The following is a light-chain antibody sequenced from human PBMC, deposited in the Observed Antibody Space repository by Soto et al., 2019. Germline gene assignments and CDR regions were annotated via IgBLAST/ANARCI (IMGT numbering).Light chain of an antibody. Sequence: DIQLTQSPSTLSASVGDRVPITCRASQGIRNDLGWYQQKPGKAPKLLIYAASTLQSGVPSRFSGSGSGTDFTLTISSLQPEDVATYYCQKCKTAPFTFGGGTKVDIK. CDR2: AAS. CDR1: QGIRND. J-gene: IGKJ4*01. V-gene: IGKV1-27*01. CDR3: QKCKTAPFT.